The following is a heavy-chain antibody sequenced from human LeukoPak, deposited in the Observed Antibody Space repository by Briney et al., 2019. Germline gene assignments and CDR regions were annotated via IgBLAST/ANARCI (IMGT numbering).Heavy chain of an antibody. CDR3: ARGAALWDLDTRNNWFDP. Sequence: ASVKVSCKASGYTFTSYDINWVRQATGQGLEWMGWMNPNSGNTGYAQKFQGRVTMTRNTSISTAYMELSSLRSEDTAVYYCARGAALWDLDTRNNWFDPWGPGTLVTVSS. CDR2: MNPNSGNT. J-gene: IGHJ5*02. CDR1: GYTFTSYD. V-gene: IGHV1-8*01. D-gene: IGHD1-26*01.